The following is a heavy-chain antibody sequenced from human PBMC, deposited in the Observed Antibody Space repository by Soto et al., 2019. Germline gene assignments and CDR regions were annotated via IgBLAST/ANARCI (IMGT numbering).Heavy chain of an antibody. V-gene: IGHV4-34*01. CDR2: INHSGST. Sequence: ASETLSLTCAVYGGSFSGYYWSWIRQPPGKGLEWIGEINHSGSTNYNPSLKSRVTISVDTSKNQFSLKLSSVTAADTAVYYCARVIVVVVAATNWFDPWGQGTLVTVSS. J-gene: IGHJ5*02. D-gene: IGHD2-15*01. CDR3: ARVIVVVVAATNWFDP. CDR1: GGSFSGYY.